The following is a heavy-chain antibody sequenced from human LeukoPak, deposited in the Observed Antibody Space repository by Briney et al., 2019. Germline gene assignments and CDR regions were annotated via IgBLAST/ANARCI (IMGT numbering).Heavy chain of an antibody. V-gene: IGHV3-30*02. CDR1: GFTFSSYG. CDR2: IRYDGSNK. Sequence: PGGSLRLSCAASGFTFSSYGMHWVRQAPGKGLEWVAFIRYDGSNKYYADSVKGRFTISRDNSKSTLYLQMNSLRAEDTAVYYCAKGSLGYYDILTVDYWGQGTLVTVSS. D-gene: IGHD3-9*01. J-gene: IGHJ4*02. CDR3: AKGSLGYYDILTVDY.